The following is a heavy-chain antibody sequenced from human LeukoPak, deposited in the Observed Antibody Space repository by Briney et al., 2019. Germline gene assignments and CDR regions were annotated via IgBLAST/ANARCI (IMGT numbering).Heavy chain of an antibody. Sequence: GGSLRLSCAASGFTFSSYSMHWVRQAPGKGLERVAVISYDGSNKYYADSVKGRFTISRDNSKNTLYLQMNSLRAEDTAVYYCARDPNYGAPGDYWGQGTLVTVSS. CDR1: GFTFSSYS. CDR3: ARDPNYGAPGDY. J-gene: IGHJ4*02. D-gene: IGHD3-16*01. V-gene: IGHV3-30*03. CDR2: ISYDGSNK.